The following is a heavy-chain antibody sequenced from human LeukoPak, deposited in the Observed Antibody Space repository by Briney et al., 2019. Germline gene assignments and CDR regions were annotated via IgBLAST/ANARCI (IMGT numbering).Heavy chain of an antibody. CDR3: ARGTNVTVAGTN. D-gene: IGHD6-19*01. CDR2: INTDGSRT. Sequence: GGSLTLSCAASGFTFSSDWMHWVRLVPGKGLVWVSRINTDGSRTTYADSVKGRFTISRDNAKNTLNLQMNSLRADDTAIYYCARGTNVTVAGTNWGQGTLVTVSS. V-gene: IGHV3-74*01. CDR1: GFTFSSDW. J-gene: IGHJ4*02.